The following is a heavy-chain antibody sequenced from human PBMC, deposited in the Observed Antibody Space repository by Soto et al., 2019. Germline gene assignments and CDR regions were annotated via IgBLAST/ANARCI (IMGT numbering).Heavy chain of an antibody. CDR2: ISYDGSNK. D-gene: IGHD6-6*01. Sequence: ESGGGVVQPGRSLRLSCAASGFTFSSYAMHWVRQAPGKGLEWVAVISYDGSNKYYADSVKGRFTISRDNSKNTLYLQMNSLRAEDTAVYYCAREQWLARPAYYGMDVWGQGTTVTVSS. J-gene: IGHJ6*02. CDR1: GFTFSSYA. CDR3: AREQWLARPAYYGMDV. V-gene: IGHV3-30-3*01.